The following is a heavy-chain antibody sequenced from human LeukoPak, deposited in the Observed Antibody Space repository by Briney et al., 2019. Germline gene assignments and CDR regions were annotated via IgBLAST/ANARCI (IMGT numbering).Heavy chain of an antibody. Sequence: ASVKVSCKASGYTFTNYYMHWVRQAPGQGLEWMGIINPSGGSTSYAQKFQGRVTMTRNTSISTAYMELSSLRSEDTAVYYCARGRRDMVRGVIKYNWFDPWGQGTLVTVSS. J-gene: IGHJ5*02. CDR1: GYTFTNYY. V-gene: IGHV1-46*01. CDR3: ARGRRDMVRGVIKYNWFDP. CDR2: INPSGGST. D-gene: IGHD3-10*01.